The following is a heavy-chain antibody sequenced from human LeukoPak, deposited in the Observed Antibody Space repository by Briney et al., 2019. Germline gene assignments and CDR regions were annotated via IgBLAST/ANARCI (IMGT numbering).Heavy chain of an antibody. D-gene: IGHD3-10*02. CDR2: INSDASLT. J-gene: IGHJ3*02. Sequence: GGSLRLSCAASGFTFSRYWMHWVRQVPGQGLVWVSRINSDASLTHYADSVKGRFIISRDNAKNTLYLQMNSLRVEDTAVFFCAREEPAPSVRGDAFDIWGQGTMVAASS. CDR1: GFTFSRYW. CDR3: AREEPAPSVRGDAFDI. V-gene: IGHV3-74*01.